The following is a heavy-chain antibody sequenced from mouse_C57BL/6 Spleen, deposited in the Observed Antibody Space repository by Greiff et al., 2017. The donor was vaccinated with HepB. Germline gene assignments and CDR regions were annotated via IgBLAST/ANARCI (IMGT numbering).Heavy chain of an antibody. CDR2: IDPSDSET. V-gene: IGHV1-52*01. J-gene: IGHJ1*03. D-gene: IGHD2-2*01. Sequence: VKLQQPGAELVRPGSSVKLSCKASGYTFTSYWMHWVKQRPIQGLEWIGNIDPSDSETHYNQKFKDKATLTVDKSSSTAYMQLSSLTSEDSAVYYCAREGMVTTTYFDVWGTGTTVTVSS. CDR3: AREGMVTTTYFDV. CDR1: GYTFTSYW.